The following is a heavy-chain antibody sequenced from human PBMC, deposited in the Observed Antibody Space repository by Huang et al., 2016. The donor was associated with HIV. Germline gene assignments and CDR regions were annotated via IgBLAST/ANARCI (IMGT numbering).Heavy chain of an antibody. CDR3: ARQWTILEWLLGLDV. Sequence: QMQLQQRGAGLLKPSETLSLTCGVSGGSFTGNYLTWIRQAPGKGLELIGEVNDSGATNYAPSRSGRVTISLDKSNRELSLNLRSVAAADTAVYYCARQWTILEWLLGLDVWGQGTTVSVSS. V-gene: IGHV4-34*02. J-gene: IGHJ6*02. CDR2: VNDSGAT. CDR1: GGSFTGNY. D-gene: IGHD3-3*01.